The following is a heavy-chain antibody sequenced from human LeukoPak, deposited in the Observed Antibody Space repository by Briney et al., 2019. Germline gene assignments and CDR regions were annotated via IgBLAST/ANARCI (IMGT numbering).Heavy chain of an antibody. V-gene: IGHV5-51*01. D-gene: IGHD6-19*01. CDR1: GCGFTNYW. J-gene: IGHJ4*02. Sequence: GESLKISWKGSGCGFTNYWIGWVRQMPGKGLEWMGIIYPGDSDTRYSPSFQGQVTISADKSISTAYLQWSSLKASDTAMYYCARPHSSGWYYFDYWGQGTLVTVSS. CDR3: ARPHSSGWYYFDY. CDR2: IYPGDSDT.